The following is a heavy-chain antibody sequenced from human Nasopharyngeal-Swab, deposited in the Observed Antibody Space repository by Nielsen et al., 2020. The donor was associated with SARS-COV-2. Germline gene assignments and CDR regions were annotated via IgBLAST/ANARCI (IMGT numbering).Heavy chain of an antibody. Sequence: SETLSLTCAVYGGSFSGYYWSWIRQPPGKGLEWIGEINHSGSTNYNPSLKSRVTISVDTSKNQFSLKLSSVTAADTAVYYCAREGGQDYGAFDIWGQGTMVTVSS. D-gene: IGHD4/OR15-4a*01. J-gene: IGHJ3*02. CDR3: AREGGQDYGAFDI. CDR2: INHSGST. CDR1: GGSFSGYY. V-gene: IGHV4-34*01.